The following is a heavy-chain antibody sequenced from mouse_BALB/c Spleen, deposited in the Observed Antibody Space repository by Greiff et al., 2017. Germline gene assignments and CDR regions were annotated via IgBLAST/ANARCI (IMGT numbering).Heavy chain of an antibody. CDR2: ISSGGSYT. J-gene: IGHJ1*01. CDR3: ARQGSNWYLDV. V-gene: IGHV5-6*01. CDR1: GFTFSSYG. Sequence: EVKLVESGGDLVKPGGSLKLSCAASGFTFSSYGMSWVRQTPDKRLEWVATISSGGSYTYYPDSVKGRFTISRDNAKNTLYLQMSSLKSEDTAMYYCARQGSNWYLDVWGAGTTVTVSS.